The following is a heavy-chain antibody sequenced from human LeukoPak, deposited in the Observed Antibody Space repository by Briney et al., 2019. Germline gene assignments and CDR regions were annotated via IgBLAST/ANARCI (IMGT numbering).Heavy chain of an antibody. CDR2: IKYDGSAK. Sequence: GSLRLSCAASGFTFSSYWMTWVRQPPGKGLEWVANIKYDGSAKYYGDSVKGRFTISRDNTKNSLYLQMNSLRAEDTAVYYCARVIVLVEGASDHFDYWGQGTPATVHS. J-gene: IGHJ4*02. D-gene: IGHD2-2*01. CDR1: GFTFSSYW. V-gene: IGHV3-7*01. CDR3: ARVIVLVEGASDHFDY.